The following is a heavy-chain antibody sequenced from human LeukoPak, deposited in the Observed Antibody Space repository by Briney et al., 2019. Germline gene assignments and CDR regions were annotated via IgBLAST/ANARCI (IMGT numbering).Heavy chain of an antibody. CDR3: ARAYCGGDCYHYFDY. J-gene: IGHJ4*02. CDR2: IIPIFGTA. Sequence: SVKVSCKASGGTFSNYAISWVRQAPGQGLEWMGGIIPIFGTANYAQKFQGRVTITADESTSTAYMELSSLRSEDTAVYYCARAYCGGDCYHYFDYWGQGTLVTVSS. V-gene: IGHV1-69*13. D-gene: IGHD2-21*02. CDR1: GGTFSNYA.